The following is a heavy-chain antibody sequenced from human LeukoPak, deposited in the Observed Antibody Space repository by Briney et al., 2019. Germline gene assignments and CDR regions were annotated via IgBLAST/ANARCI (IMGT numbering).Heavy chain of an antibody. J-gene: IGHJ4*02. Sequence: SETLSLTCAVYVGSFSDSFWTWIRQPPGKGLEWIGEINNSGNANYNPSLKGRVTISVDTSKNQFSLKLTSVTAADTAIYYCARSGLWFGELSLDYWGQGTLVTVSS. D-gene: IGHD3-10*01. CDR2: INNSGNA. V-gene: IGHV4-34*01. CDR3: ARSGLWFGELSLDY. CDR1: VGSFSDSF.